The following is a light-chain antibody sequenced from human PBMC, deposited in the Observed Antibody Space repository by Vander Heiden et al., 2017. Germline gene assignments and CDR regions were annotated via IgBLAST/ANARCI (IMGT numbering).Light chain of an antibody. CDR2: YDT. CDR3: QVWDSSSDQGV. V-gene: IGLV3-21*04. Sequence: SYFLSQPPSVSGAPGKTATITCGGNNIESQTVHWNQQKPGQAPVLVIYYDTDRPSGIPERISGTNSGNTATLTISRVGVGDEADYYCQVWDSSSDQGVFGGGTKLTVL. CDR1: NIESQT. J-gene: IGLJ2*01.